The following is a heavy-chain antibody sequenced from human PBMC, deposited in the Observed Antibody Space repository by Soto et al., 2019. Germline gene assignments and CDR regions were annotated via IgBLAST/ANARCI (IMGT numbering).Heavy chain of an antibody. CDR3: ASEFGLLYYGMDV. Sequence: SETLSITCAVYGGSFSGYYWIWLSQPPGKGLEWIGEINHSGSTNYNPSLKSRVTISVDTSKNQFSLKLSSVTAADTAVYYCASEFGLLYYGMDVWGQGTTVTVS. CDR2: INHSGST. J-gene: IGHJ6*02. V-gene: IGHV4-34*01. CDR1: GGSFSGYY. D-gene: IGHD3-16*01.